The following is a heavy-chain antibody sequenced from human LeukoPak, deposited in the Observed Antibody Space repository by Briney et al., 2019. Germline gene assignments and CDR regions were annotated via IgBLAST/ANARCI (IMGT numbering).Heavy chain of an antibody. D-gene: IGHD4-4*01. CDR3: AKDTVTDIIDY. J-gene: IGHJ4*02. CDR1: GFTFSSYS. Sequence: GGSLRLSCAASGFTFSSYSMNWVRQAPGKGLEWVSAISGSGGSTYYADSVEGRFTISRDNSKNTLYLQMNSLRAEDTAVYYCAKDTVTDIIDYWGQGTLVTVSS. V-gene: IGHV3-23*01. CDR2: ISGSGGST.